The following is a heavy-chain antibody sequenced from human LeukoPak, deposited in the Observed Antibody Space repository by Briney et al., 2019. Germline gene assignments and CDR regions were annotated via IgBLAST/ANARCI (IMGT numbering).Heavy chain of an antibody. CDR3: ARDFWHGSSWWGDYFDY. Sequence: GSLRLSCAASGFTFDDYGMSWVRQAPGKGLEWVSGINWNGGSTGYADSVKGRFTISRDNAKNSLYLQVNSLRAEDTALYYCARDFWHGSSWWGDYFDYWGQGTLVTVSS. V-gene: IGHV3-20*04. CDR1: GFTFDDYG. J-gene: IGHJ4*02. CDR2: INWNGGST. D-gene: IGHD6-13*01.